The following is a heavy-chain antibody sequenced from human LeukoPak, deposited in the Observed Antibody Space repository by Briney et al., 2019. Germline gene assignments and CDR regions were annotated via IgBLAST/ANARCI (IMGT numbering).Heavy chain of an antibody. J-gene: IGHJ5*02. CDR2: IIPIFGTA. CDR3: ARGGYCSSTSCYTTGWFDP. D-gene: IGHD2-2*02. Sequence: GASVKVSCKASGGTFSSYAISWVRQAPGQGLEWMGGIIPIFGTANYAQKFQGRVTITTDESTSTAYMELSSLRSEDTAVYYCARGGYCSSTSCYTTGWFDPWGQGTLVTVSS. V-gene: IGHV1-69*05. CDR1: GGTFSSYA.